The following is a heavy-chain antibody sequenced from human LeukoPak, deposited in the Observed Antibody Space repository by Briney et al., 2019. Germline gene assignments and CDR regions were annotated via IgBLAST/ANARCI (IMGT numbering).Heavy chain of an antibody. CDR1: GDSISGFY. D-gene: IGHD3-10*01. CDR3: ARGGARGSSAFDI. V-gene: IGHV4-59*01. CDR2: IYYSGST. Sequence: SETLSLTCTVSGDSISGFYWSWIRQPPGKGLEWIGYIYYSGSTNYNPSLKSRVTILIETSKNQSSLKLSSVTAADTAVYYCARGGARGSSAFDIWGQGTMVTASS. J-gene: IGHJ3*02.